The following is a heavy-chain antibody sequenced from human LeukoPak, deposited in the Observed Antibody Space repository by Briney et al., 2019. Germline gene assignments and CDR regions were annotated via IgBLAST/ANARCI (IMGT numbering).Heavy chain of an antibody. V-gene: IGHV3-74*01. CDR1: GFTFSTHW. CDR2: ADGGGSST. J-gene: IGHJ4*02. CDR3: ARGPGSSGGAYVGDY. Sequence: GGSLRLSCAASGFTFSTHWVHRVRQVPGRGPVWVSRADGGGSSTSYADSVKGRFSISRDNAKSTLYLQMNGLRAEDTAVYYCARGPGSSGGAYVGDYWGQGTTVTVSS. D-gene: IGHD3-22*01.